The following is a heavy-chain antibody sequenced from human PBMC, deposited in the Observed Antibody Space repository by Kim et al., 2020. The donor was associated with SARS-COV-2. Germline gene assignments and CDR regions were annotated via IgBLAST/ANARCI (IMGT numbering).Heavy chain of an antibody. J-gene: IGHJ4*02. CDR1: EFPFNTYA. Sequence: GGSLILSCAAAEFPFNTYAMSWVRQAPGRGLEWVSTISDSGVTTFYVDSVKGRFTISRDNSKNTLFLHMSSLRVEDTAVYYCTGSRGGLRFHSFDYWGQGTQGTVSS. CDR2: ISDSGVTT. V-gene: IGHV3-23*01. CDR3: TGSRGGLRFHSFDY. D-gene: IGHD2-21*02.